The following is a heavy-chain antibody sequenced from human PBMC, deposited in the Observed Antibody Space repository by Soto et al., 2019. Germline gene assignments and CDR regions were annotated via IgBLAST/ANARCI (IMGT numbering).Heavy chain of an antibody. D-gene: IGHD2-15*01. CDR1: GGSINNYY. CDR2: IYSSGTT. CDR3: VRDIGGSGWFAP. V-gene: IGHV4-4*07. J-gene: IGHJ5*02. Sequence: PSETLSLTCTVSGGSINNYYCGWVRQAAGKGLEWIGRIYSSGTTNYNPSLKSRVTMSVDMSKSQFSLTLRSVTAADTAVYYCVRDIGGSGWFAPWGQGTLVTVSS.